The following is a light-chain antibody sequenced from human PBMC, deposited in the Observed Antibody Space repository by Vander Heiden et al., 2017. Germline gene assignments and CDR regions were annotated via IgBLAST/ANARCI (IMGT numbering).Light chain of an antibody. CDR1: TSNIEGNL. Sequence: QSVLTQPPPVSAASGQTVTISCSGSTSNIEGNLVSWYQQVPGTAPKLLIYDDDKRPSGIPDRFSGSKSATSATLVITGLQTGDEAIYYCGTWDSSLSVVVFGGETKLTVL. CDR3: GTWDSSLSVVV. V-gene: IGLV1-51*01. J-gene: IGLJ2*01. CDR2: DDD.